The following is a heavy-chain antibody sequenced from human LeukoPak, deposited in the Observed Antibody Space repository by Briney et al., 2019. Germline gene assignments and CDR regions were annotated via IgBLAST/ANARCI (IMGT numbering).Heavy chain of an antibody. CDR3: ARHGEPRLALALDY. V-gene: IGHV5-51*01. CDR2: VYPANSDT. J-gene: IGHJ4*02. CDR1: GYSFANYW. D-gene: IGHD3-3*02. Sequence: GESLKISCKASGYSFANYWIAWVRQMPGKGLEWMGIVYPANSDTRYSPSFQGQVTISADKSISTAYLQWSSLKASDTAMYYCARHGEPRLALALDYWGQGTLVTVSS.